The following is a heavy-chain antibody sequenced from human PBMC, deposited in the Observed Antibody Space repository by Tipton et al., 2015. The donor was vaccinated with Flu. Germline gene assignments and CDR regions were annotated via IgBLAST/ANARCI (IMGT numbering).Heavy chain of an antibody. J-gene: IGHJ3*02. CDR2: INPSGGST. V-gene: IGHV1-46*01. CDR1: GYTFTSYY. Sequence: QVQLVQSGAEVKKPGASVKVSCKASGYTFTSYYMHWVRQAPGQGLEWMGIINPSGGSTSYAQKFQGRVTMTRDTSTSTVYMELSSLRSEDTAVYYCAIVAGKAGGQTCAFDIWGQGTMVTVSS. D-gene: IGHD3-10*01. CDR3: AIVAGKAGGQTCAFDI.